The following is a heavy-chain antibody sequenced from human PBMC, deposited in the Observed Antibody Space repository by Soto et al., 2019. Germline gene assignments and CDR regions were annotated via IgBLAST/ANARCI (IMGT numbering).Heavy chain of an antibody. V-gene: IGHV3-48*03. Sequence: LRLSCAASGFTFSSYEMNCVRQAPVKGLEWVSYISSSGSTIYYADSVKGRFTISRDNAKNSLYLQMNSLRAEDTAVYYCARDRQVLRFLEWLGSMDVWGQGTTVTVS. CDR2: ISSSGSTI. D-gene: IGHD3-3*01. J-gene: IGHJ6*02. CDR1: GFTFSSYE. CDR3: ARDRQVLRFLEWLGSMDV.